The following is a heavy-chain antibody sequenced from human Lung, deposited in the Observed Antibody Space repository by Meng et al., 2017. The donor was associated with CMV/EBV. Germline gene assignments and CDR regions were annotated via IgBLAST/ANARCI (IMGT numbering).Heavy chain of an antibody. D-gene: IGHD2-2*02. J-gene: IGHJ6*02. Sequence: SXXVSXKASGGTFSSYAFSWVRQAPGQGLEWMGGIIPIFSIANYAQKFQGRVTITTDESTSTAYMELSRLRSEDTAVYYCARDRTGDCSSTSCYNYDYYYGMDVXGQGXTVTVSS. V-gene: IGHV1-69*05. CDR2: IIPIFSIA. CDR1: GGTFSSYA. CDR3: ARDRTGDCSSTSCYNYDYYYGMDV.